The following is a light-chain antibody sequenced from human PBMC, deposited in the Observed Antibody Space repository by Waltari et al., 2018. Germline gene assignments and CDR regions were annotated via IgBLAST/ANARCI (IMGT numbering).Light chain of an antibody. CDR2: WAS. J-gene: IGKJ3*01. CDR3: QQYYSTIFT. V-gene: IGKV4-1*01. Sequence: DIVVTQSPDSLPVSLGERATIKRKSSPSVLYRSSNKNFLAWYQQKPGQPPKLLIYWASTRESGVPDRFSGSGSGTDFTLTISSLQAEDVAVYYCQQYYSTIFTFGPGTKVDIK. CDR1: PSVLYRSSNKNF.